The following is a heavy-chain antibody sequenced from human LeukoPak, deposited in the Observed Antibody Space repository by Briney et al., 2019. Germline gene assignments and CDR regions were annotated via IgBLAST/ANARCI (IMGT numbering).Heavy chain of an antibody. D-gene: IGHD6-13*01. Sequence: GGSLRLSCTATGFTFSNYWMCWVRQTPEKGLEWVANIKQDGSETVYVDSVKGRFTISRDNAQSSLYLQMNSLRAEDTAVYYCARDPYSSSWSYGMDVWGQGTAVTVSS. CDR2: IKQDGSET. CDR1: GFTFSNYW. J-gene: IGHJ6*02. V-gene: IGHV3-7*05. CDR3: ARDPYSSSWSYGMDV.